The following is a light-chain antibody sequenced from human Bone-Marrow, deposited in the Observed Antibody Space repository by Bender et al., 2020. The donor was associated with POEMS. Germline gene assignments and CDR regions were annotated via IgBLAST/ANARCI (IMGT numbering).Light chain of an antibody. J-gene: IGLJ2*01. CDR2: DVS. CDR1: SSDIGGYNY. V-gene: IGLV2-14*01. CDR3: AAWDDSLSGYAV. Sequence: QSALTQPASVSGSPGQSITISCSGTSSDIGGYNYVSWYQQHPGKAPKLMIYDVSNRPSGVPDRFSGSKSGTSASLAISGLRSEDEADYYCAAWDDSLSGYAVFGGGTKLTVL.